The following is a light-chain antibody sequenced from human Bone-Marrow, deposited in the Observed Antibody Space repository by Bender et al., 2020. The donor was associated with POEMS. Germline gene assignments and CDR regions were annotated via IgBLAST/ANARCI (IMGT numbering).Light chain of an antibody. Sequence: QSVLTQPPSVSGAPGQRVTISCTGTSTDVGISNYVSWYRQHPGRAPKLIIYEVTKRPSGVPDRFSGSKSGNTASLAISGLQADDEADYYCCSYAGDSLVFGGGTTLTVL. CDR3: CSYAGDSLV. V-gene: IGLV2-11*01. CDR1: STDVGISNY. CDR2: EVT. J-gene: IGLJ2*01.